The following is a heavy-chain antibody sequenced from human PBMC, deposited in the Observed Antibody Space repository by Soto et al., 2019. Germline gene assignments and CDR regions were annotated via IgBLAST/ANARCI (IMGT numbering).Heavy chain of an antibody. D-gene: IGHD6-19*01. J-gene: IGHJ5*02. V-gene: IGHV1-69*12. CDR3: ARGGEQWLVRDWFDP. CDR1: GGTFSSYA. CDR2: IIPIFGTA. Sequence: QVQLVQSGAEVKKPGSSVKVSCKASGGTFSSYAISWVRQAPGQGLEWMGGIIPIFGTANYAQKFQGRVTIIADESTSTVYMELSSLRSEDTAVYYCARGGEQWLVRDWFDPWGQGTLVTVSS.